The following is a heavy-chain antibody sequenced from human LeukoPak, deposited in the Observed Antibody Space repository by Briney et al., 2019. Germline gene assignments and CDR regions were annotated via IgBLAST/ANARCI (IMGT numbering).Heavy chain of an antibody. CDR2: IIPIFGTA. CDR1: GYTFTSYY. Sequence: SVKVSCKASGYTFTSYYMHWVRQAPGQGLEWMGGIIPIFGTANYAQKFQGRVTITTDESTSTAYMELSSLRSEDTAVYYCARGVPRLSFDYWGQGTLVTVSS. CDR3: ARGVPRLSFDY. D-gene: IGHD6-25*01. V-gene: IGHV1-69*05. J-gene: IGHJ4*02.